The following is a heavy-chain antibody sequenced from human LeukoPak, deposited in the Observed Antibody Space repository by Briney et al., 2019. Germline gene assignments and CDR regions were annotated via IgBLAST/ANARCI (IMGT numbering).Heavy chain of an antibody. J-gene: IGHJ4*02. CDR2: IGSSSSYI. V-gene: IGHV3-21*01. CDR1: GFTFSSYS. D-gene: IGHD6-13*01. CDR3: ATPSGAAAGTNFDY. Sequence: GGSLRLSCAASGFTFSSYSMNWVRQAPGKGLEWVSSIGSSSSYIYYADSVKGRFTISRDNAKNSLYLQMNSLRAEDTAVYYCATPSGAAAGTNFDYWGQGTLVTVSS.